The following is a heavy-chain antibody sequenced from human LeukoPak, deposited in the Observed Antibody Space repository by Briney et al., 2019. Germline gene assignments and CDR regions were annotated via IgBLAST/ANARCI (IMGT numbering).Heavy chain of an antibody. Sequence: ASVKVSCKASGYTFTSYDINWVRQATGQGLEWMGWMNPNSGNTGYAQKFQGRVTMTRNTSISTAYMELSNLRSEDTALYYCAKDKSGFGELPIDYWGQGTLVTVSS. J-gene: IGHJ4*02. V-gene: IGHV1-8*01. CDR2: MNPNSGNT. CDR3: AKDKSGFGELPIDY. CDR1: GYTFTSYD. D-gene: IGHD3-10*01.